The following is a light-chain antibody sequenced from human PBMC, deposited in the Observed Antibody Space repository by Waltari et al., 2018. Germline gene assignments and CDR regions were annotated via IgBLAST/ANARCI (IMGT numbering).Light chain of an antibody. CDR2: GSS. CDR1: GSNIGAGYD. CDR3: QSYDTSLSVV. Sequence: QSVLTQPPSVSGAPGQRVTISCTGSGSNIGAGYDVHWYQQLPRAAPKLLISGSSTRPLAVPDRFFVSTSGTSASLAITGLQAEDEADYYCQSYDTSLSVVFGGGTKLTVL. J-gene: IGLJ3*02. V-gene: IGLV1-40*01.